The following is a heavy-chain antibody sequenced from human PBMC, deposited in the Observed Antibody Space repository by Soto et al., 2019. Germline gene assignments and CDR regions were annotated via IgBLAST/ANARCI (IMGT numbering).Heavy chain of an antibody. D-gene: IGHD6-19*01. J-gene: IGHJ4*02. CDR3: AKDGNWLDVYFDV. CDR2: SSASGRSR. Sequence: GGSLRLSCVASGIEFSNYAMSWVLQAPGKGLEWVSISSASGRSRYHADSVKGRFTISRDNSKNTLYLHMTNLRAEETAVYYCAKDGNWLDVYFDVWGQGTPVTVSS. CDR1: GIEFSNYA. V-gene: IGHV3-23*01.